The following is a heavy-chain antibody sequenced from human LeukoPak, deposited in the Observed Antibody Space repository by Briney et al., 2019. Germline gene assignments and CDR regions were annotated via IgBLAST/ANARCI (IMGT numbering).Heavy chain of an antibody. CDR1: GFTFSSYV. CDR2: IWNDGGNK. CDR3: ASATGDNDAFDI. J-gene: IGHJ3*02. V-gene: IGHV3-33*01. D-gene: IGHD7-27*01. Sequence: GRSLRLSCAASGFTFSSYVMHWVRQAPGKGLEWVAVIWNDGGNKYFADSVKGRFTISRDSSKNTLYLQMNSLRAEDTAVYYCASATGDNDAFDIWGQGTMVTVSS.